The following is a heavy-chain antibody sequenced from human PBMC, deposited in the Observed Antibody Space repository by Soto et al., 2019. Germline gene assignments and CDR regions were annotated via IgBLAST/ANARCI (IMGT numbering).Heavy chain of an antibody. Sequence: SETLSLTCAVYGGSFSGYYWSWIRQPPGKGLEWIGEINHSGSTNYNPSLKSRVTISVDTSKNQFSLKLSSVTAADTAVYYCARGSRAAAVDYWGQGTLVTVSS. V-gene: IGHV4-34*01. CDR3: ARGSRAAAVDY. J-gene: IGHJ4*02. CDR1: GGSFSGYY. D-gene: IGHD6-13*01. CDR2: INHSGST.